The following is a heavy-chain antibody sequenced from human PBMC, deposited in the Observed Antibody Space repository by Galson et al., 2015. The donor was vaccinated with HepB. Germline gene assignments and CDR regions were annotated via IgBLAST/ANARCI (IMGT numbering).Heavy chain of an antibody. J-gene: IGHJ6*02. CDR3: ARQQLMNYYYGMDV. CDR2: ISYDGSNK. Sequence: SLRLSCAASGFTFSSYAMHWVRQAPGKGLEWVAVISYDGSNKYYADSVKGRFTISRDNSKNTLYLQMNSLRAEDTAVYYCARQQLMNYYYGMDVWGQGTTVTVSS. D-gene: IGHD6-13*01. CDR1: GFTFSSYA. V-gene: IGHV3-30*04.